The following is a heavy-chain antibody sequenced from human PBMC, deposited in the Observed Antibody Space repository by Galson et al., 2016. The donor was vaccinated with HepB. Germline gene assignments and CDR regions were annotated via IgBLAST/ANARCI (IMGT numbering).Heavy chain of an antibody. V-gene: IGHV3-48*02. J-gene: IGHJ6*02. CDR3: ARGEIGTLPYYYFGMDV. CDR1: GFTFSTYS. CDR2: ISSSSSDS. D-gene: IGHD1-1*01. Sequence: SLRLSCAASGFTFSTYSMTWVRQAPGKGLEWISYISSSSSDSFYADSVKGRFTISRENAKNSLYLKMSSLTDDDTAVYYCARGEIGTLPYYYFGMDVWCQGTTVTVSS.